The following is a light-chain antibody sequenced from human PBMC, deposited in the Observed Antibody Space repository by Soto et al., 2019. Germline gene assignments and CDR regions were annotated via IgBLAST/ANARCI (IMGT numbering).Light chain of an antibody. CDR2: GAS. V-gene: IGKV3D-15*01. J-gene: IGKJ1*01. Sequence: EIVMTQSPATLSVSPGERATLSCRASQSVSSNLAWYQQKPGQAPRLLIYGASTRATGIPARFSGSGSGTDFTLTISSLEPEDFAVYYCQQYSDWRPQFGQGTKVDIK. CDR3: QQYSDWRPQ. CDR1: QSVSSN.